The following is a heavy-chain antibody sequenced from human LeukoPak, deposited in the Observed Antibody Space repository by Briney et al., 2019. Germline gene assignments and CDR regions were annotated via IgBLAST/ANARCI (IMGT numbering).Heavy chain of an antibody. J-gene: IGHJ4*02. CDR1: GYTFTSYG. Sequence: GASVKVSCKASGYTFTSYGISWVRQAPGQGLEWMGWISGYNGNTNYAQNFQGRVTMTTDTPTSTTYMEVRSLRSDDTAVYYCARDTGITAAVGGFWGQGTLVTVSS. D-gene: IGHD6-13*01. V-gene: IGHV1-18*01. CDR2: ISGYNGNT. CDR3: ARDTGITAAVGGF.